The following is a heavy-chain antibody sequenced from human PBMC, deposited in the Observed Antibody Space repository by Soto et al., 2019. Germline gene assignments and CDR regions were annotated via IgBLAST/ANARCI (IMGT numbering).Heavy chain of an antibody. J-gene: IGHJ5*02. D-gene: IGHD3-3*01. CDR3: ARDSVLVGVVQNLDWFDP. Sequence: GGSLRLSCAASGFTFSSYSMNWVRQAPGKGLEWVSYISSSSSTIYYADSVKGRFTISRDNAKNSLYLQMNSLRDEDTAVYYCARDSVLVGVVQNLDWFDPWGQGTLVTVSS. CDR1: GFTFSSYS. CDR2: ISSSSSTI. V-gene: IGHV3-48*02.